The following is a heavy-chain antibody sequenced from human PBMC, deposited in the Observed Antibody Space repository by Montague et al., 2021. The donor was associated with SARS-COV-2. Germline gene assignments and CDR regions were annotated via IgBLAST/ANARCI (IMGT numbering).Heavy chain of an antibody. CDR2: IYYSGGI. D-gene: IGHD3-10*01. CDR3: ARAVSVRRAFNWFDP. V-gene: IGHV4-59*11. CDR1: GASMSDHY. Sequence: SETLSLTCTVSGASMSDHYWAWTRQPPGKGLEWLAYIYYSGGINSNASLKSRVTMSVDTSKNQFSLKLTSVTAADTAVYYCARAVSVRRAFNWFDPWGQGTLVTVSS. J-gene: IGHJ5*02.